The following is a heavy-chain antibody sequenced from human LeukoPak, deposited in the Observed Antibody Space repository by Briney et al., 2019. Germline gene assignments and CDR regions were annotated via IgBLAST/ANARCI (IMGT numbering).Heavy chain of an antibody. J-gene: IGHJ4*02. CDR1: GFTFSSYA. D-gene: IGHD3-22*01. Sequence: GGSLRLSCAASGFTFSSYAMHWVRQAPGKGLEWVAVISYDGSNKYYADSVKGRFTISRDNSKNTLYLQMNSLRAEDTAVYYCARAKGSYDSSGSGTTLDYWGQGTLVTVSS. CDR3: ARAKGSYDSSGSGTTLDY. V-gene: IGHV3-30-3*01. CDR2: ISYDGSNK.